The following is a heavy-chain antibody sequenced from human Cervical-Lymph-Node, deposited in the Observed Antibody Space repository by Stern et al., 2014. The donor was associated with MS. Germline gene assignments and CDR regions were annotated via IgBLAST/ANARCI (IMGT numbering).Heavy chain of an antibody. J-gene: IGHJ4*02. CDR2: IDTDGTVT. D-gene: IGHD3-16*01. CDR3: TRDIGGAAGY. V-gene: IGHV3-74*01. CDR1: GYTFRSYW. Sequence: QLVQSGGGSVQPGGSLRLSCADSGYTFRSYWMHWVRQVPGKGLIWVSRIDTDGTVTSYADSVKGRFTISRDNAKNMLYLQMNSLRADDTGLYYCTRDIGGAAGYWGQGALVTVSS.